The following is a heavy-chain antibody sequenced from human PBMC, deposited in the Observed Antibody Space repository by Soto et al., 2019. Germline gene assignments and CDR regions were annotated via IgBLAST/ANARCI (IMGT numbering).Heavy chain of an antibody. CDR1: GYTFTDYA. CDR2: INAGNGNT. D-gene: IGHD3-22*01. CDR3: AILTYSDPESFDP. Sequence: QVQLVQSGAEVKKPGASVKVSCKASGYTFTDYAMHWVRQAPGQRLEWMGWINAGNGNTKYSQKFQGRVTITRDTSASTAYMELSSLRSEDTAVYYCAILTYSDPESFDPWGQGTLVTVSS. J-gene: IGHJ5*02. V-gene: IGHV1-3*01.